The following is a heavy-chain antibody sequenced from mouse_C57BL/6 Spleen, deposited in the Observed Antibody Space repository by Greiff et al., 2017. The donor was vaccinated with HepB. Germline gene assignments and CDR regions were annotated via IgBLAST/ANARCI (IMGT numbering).Heavy chain of an antibody. Sequence: EVQLQQSGPVLVKPGASVKMSCKASGYTFTDYYMNWVKQSHGKSLEWIGVINPYNGGTSYNQKFKGKATLTVDKSSSTAYMELNSLTSEDSAVYYCARFGPVYYSNYPAWFAYWGQGTLVTVSA. J-gene: IGHJ3*01. CDR3: ARFGPVYYSNYPAWFAY. CDR1: GYTFTDYY. D-gene: IGHD2-5*01. V-gene: IGHV1-19*01. CDR2: INPYNGGT.